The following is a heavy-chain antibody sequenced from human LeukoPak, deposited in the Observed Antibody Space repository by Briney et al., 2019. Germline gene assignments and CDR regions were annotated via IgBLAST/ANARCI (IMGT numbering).Heavy chain of an antibody. V-gene: IGHV3-23*01. CDR1: GFTFSSYA. CDR3: AKDGGDFWSRYYRVY. Sequence: PGRSLRLSCAASGFTFSSYAMHWVRQAPGKGLEWVTAISGSGGSTYYADSVKGRFTISRDNSKNTLYLQMNSLRAEDTAVYYCAKDGGDFWSRYYRVYWGQGTLVTVSS. D-gene: IGHD3-3*01. CDR2: ISGSGGST. J-gene: IGHJ4*02.